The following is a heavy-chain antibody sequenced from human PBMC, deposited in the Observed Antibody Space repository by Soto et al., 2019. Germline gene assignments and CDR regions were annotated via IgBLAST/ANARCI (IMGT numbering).Heavy chain of an antibody. CDR1: GGSVNSGTDY. CDR2: TSNSGSA. CDR3: GRAPAVAGIDC. J-gene: IGHJ4*02. V-gene: IGHV4-61*03. D-gene: IGHD6-19*01. Sequence: SETLSLTCTVSGGSVNSGTDYWSWIRQPPGRGLEWIGYTSNSGSAKYNPSLKSRVTITTDTSTNHFSLKLTSVTAADTAVYYCGRAPAVAGIDCWGEGTLVTVSS.